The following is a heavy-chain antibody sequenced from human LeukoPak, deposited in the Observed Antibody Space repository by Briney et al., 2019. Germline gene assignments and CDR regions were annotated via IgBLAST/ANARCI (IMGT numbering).Heavy chain of an antibody. CDR2: IWSDATNE. CDR3: ARGKRITIRYYYYMDV. J-gene: IGHJ6*03. CDR1: GFTFSHFG. D-gene: IGHD3-3*01. V-gene: IGHV3-30*19. Sequence: GTSLRLSCEASGFTFSHFGMHWVRQAPRKGLEWVAVIWSDATNEYYADSVKGRFTISRDNSKNTLYLQMNSLRAEDTAVYYCARGKRITIRYYYYMDVWGKGTTVTVSS.